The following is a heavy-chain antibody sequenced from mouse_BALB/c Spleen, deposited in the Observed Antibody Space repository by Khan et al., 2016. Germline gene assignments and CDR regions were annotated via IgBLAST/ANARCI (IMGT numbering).Heavy chain of an antibody. D-gene: IGHD2-1*01. J-gene: IGHJ2*01. Sequence: QIQLVQSGPELKKPGETVKISCKASGYTFTNYGMNWVKQAPGKGLKWMGWINTNTGEPTYAEEFKGRFAFSVETSASTAYLQFNNLRNEDTSTYYCAGYGTTCYFDYWGLGTTLAVSS. CDR1: GYTFTNYG. CDR3: AGYGTTCYFDY. CDR2: INTNTGEP. V-gene: IGHV9-3*02.